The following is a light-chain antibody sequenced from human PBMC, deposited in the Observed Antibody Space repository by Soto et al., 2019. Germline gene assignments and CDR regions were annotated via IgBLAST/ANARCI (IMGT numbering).Light chain of an antibody. Sequence: QSALTQPASVSGSPGQSITISCTGTSSDVGGYNYVSWYQQHPGKAPKLMIYDVSNRPSGVSNRFSGSKSGNTASLTISGLQADEEADYYCSSYTSSSTLDLVFGGGTKLTVL. CDR1: SSDVGGYNY. V-gene: IGLV2-14*01. CDR2: DVS. J-gene: IGLJ2*01. CDR3: SSYTSSSTLDLV.